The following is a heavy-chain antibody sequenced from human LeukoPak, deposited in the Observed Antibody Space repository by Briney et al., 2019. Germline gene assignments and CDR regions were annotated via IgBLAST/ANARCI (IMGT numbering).Heavy chain of an antibody. CDR1: GFTFSSYG. V-gene: IGHV3-30*03. Sequence: GRSLRLSCAASGFTFSSYGMHWVRQAPGKGLEWVAVISYDGSNKYYADSVKGRFTISRDNSKNTLYLQMNSLRAEDTAVYYCARDKERPQIAAAGTSGMDVWGQGTTVTVSS. CDR2: ISYDGSNK. CDR3: ARDKERPQIAAAGTSGMDV. J-gene: IGHJ6*02. D-gene: IGHD6-13*01.